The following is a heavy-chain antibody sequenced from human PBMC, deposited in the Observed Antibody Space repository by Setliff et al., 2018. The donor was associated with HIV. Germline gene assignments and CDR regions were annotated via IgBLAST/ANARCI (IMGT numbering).Heavy chain of an antibody. CDR3: VRGRNRVAARPGGPFDY. CDR1: GGSFNGYY. CDR2: INHSRST. J-gene: IGHJ4*02. V-gene: IGHV4-34*01. Sequence: NPSETLSLTCAVYGGSFNGYYWSWIRQPPGKGLEWIGEINHSRSTNYNPSLKSRVTISVDTSKNQFSLKLSSVTAADTAVYYCVRGRNRVAARPGGPFDYWGQGTLVTVSS. D-gene: IGHD6-6*01.